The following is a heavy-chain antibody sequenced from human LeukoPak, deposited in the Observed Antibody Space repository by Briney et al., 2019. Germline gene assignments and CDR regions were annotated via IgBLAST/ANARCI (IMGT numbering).Heavy chain of an antibody. CDR3: AKDGRLIYPYGSGSYYKGGNWFDP. J-gene: IGHJ5*02. D-gene: IGHD3-10*01. Sequence: GGSLRLSCAASGFTFSSYGMHWVRQAPGKGLEWVAVISYDGSNKYYADSVKGRFTISRDNSKNTLYLQMNSLRAEDTAVYYCAKDGRLIYPYGSGSYYKGGNWFDPWGQGTLVTVSS. V-gene: IGHV3-30*18. CDR1: GFTFSSYG. CDR2: ISYDGSNK.